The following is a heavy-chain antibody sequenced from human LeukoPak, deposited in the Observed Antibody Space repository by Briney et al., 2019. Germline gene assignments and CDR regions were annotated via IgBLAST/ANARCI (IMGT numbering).Heavy chain of an antibody. CDR2: ISSSSPTI. CDR1: GFIFSSYG. Sequence: GGSLRLSCAAPGFIFSSYGMNWVRQAPGKGLEWVSYISSSSPTIYYADSVKGRFTISRDNAKNSLYLQMNSLRAEDTAVYYCAKDKYDILTGLMDYWGQGTLVTVSS. J-gene: IGHJ4*02. D-gene: IGHD3-9*01. CDR3: AKDKYDILTGLMDY. V-gene: IGHV3-48*01.